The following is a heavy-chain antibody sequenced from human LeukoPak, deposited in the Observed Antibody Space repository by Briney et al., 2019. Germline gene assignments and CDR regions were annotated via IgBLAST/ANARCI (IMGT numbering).Heavy chain of an antibody. V-gene: IGHV4-59*01. CDR3: ARERALGWLSGEGFDY. Sequence: SETLSLTCTVSGGSISSYYWSWIRQPPGKGLEWIGYIYYSGSTNYNPSLKSRVTISVDTSKNQFSLKLSSVTAADTAVYYCARERALGWLSGEGFDYWGQGTLVTVSS. J-gene: IGHJ4*02. D-gene: IGHD3-3*01. CDR1: GGSISSYY. CDR2: IYYSGST.